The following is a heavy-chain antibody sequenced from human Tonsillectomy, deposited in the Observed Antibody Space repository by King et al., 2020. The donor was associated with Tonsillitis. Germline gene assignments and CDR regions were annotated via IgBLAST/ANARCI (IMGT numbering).Heavy chain of an antibody. CDR2: MYYSGST. CDR3: AREGHGGNPHLDF. J-gene: IGHJ4*02. D-gene: IGHD4-23*01. V-gene: IGHV4-59*01. Sequence: VQLQESGPGLVKPSETLSLTCTVSGGSITRNNWNWIRQPPGKGLKWIGYMYYSGSTKYNPSLKSRVAISVDTSKNQFSLKLSSVTAADTAVYYCAREGHGGNPHLDFWGQGTLVTVSS. CDR1: GGSITRNN.